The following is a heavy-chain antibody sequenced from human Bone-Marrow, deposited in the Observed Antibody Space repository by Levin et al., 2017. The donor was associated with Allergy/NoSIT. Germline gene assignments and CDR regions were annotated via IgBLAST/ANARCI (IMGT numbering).Heavy chain of an antibody. Sequence: GGSLRLSCAVSGFTFRTFWMSWVRQAPGKGPEWVANIKQDGSDKYYVDSVEGRFTVSRDNAKNSLYLQMNSLRVEDTGVYYCARDHDGEDEYFDFWGQGTLVTVSS. CDR2: IKQDGSDK. CDR1: GFTFRTFW. CDR3: ARDHDGEDEYFDF. J-gene: IGHJ4*02. V-gene: IGHV3-7*01. D-gene: IGHD3-10*01.